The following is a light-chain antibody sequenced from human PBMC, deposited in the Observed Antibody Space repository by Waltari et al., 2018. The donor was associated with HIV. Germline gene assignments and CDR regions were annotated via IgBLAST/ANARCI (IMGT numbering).Light chain of an antibody. Sequence: QSVLTQPPSVSGAPGQRVTLSCTGSRTNIGTHKDHGYQQIPGTAPRLLIYNSNSLPSGVPDRFSGSKSGTAASLAINWLQAEDEADYYCQSSDSTLRGSVFGGGTKLTVL. CDR1: RTNIGTHKD. CDR2: NSN. V-gene: IGLV1-40*01. CDR3: QSSDSTLRGSV. J-gene: IGLJ2*01.